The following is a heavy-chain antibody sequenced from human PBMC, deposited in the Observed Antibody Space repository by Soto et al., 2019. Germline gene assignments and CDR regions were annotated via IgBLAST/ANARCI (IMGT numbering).Heavy chain of an antibody. CDR2: INPTVHTT. Sequence: ASVKVSCKASGYTFTTYFINWVRQAPGQGLEWMGIINPTVHTTSYAQKFQGRVTMTSDTSTSTAYMELSSLRSEDTAVYYCARDRGRRDAFDIWGRGTMVPVSS. CDR1: GYTFTTYF. CDR3: ARDRGRRDAFDI. J-gene: IGHJ3*02. V-gene: IGHV1-46*01. D-gene: IGHD1-26*01.